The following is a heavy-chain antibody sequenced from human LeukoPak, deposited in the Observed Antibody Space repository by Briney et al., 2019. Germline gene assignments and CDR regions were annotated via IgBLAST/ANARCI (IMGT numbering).Heavy chain of an antibody. CDR1: GFTFSGHA. D-gene: IGHD6-13*01. J-gene: IGHJ4*02. Sequence: GGSLRLSCAASGFTFSGHAMTWVRQGPGKGLEWVSIISGSGGSTYYADSVKGRFTISRDNSKNTLYLQMNSLRAGDTAVYYCAKDLQGSSWYSPDYWGQGTLVTVSS. CDR2: ISGSGGST. V-gene: IGHV3-23*01. CDR3: AKDLQGSSWYSPDY.